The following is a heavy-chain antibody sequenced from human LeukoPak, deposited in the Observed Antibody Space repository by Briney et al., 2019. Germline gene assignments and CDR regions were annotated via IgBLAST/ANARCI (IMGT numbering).Heavy chain of an antibody. CDR3: AQWSRYFDY. V-gene: IGHV3-23*01. CDR1: GFTFSSYA. CDR2: ISGSGYST. Sequence: GGSLRLCCAASGFTFSSYAMTWVRQAPGKGLVWVSAISGSGYSTYYADSVKGRFTISRDNSKNTLYLQMNSLRAEDTALYFCAQWSRYFDYWGQGTLVTVSS. J-gene: IGHJ4*02. D-gene: IGHD1-26*01.